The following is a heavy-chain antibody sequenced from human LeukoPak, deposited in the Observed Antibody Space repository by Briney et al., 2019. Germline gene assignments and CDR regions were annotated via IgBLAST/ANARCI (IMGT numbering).Heavy chain of an antibody. D-gene: IGHD3-22*01. J-gene: IGHJ2*01. CDR1: GYTFTTHY. CDR2: INPSDGGA. Sequence: ASVKVTCKASGYTFTTHYIHWVRQAPGQGLEWMGIINPSDGGASYAQKFQGRLTMSRDTSTTTLYMELSSLRSEDTAIYYCARKAPHDSSGWYFDLWGRGTLVTVSS. CDR3: ARKAPHDSSGWYFDL. V-gene: IGHV1-46*01.